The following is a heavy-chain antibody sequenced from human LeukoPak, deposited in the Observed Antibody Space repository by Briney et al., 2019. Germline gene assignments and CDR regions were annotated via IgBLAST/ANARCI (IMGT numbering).Heavy chain of an antibody. Sequence: GASVKVSCKASGYTFTGYYMHWVRQAPGQGLEWMGRINPNSGGTNYAQKFQGRVTMTRDTSISTAYMELSRLRSDDTAVYYCARAHPRGGSQGYFDYWGQGTLVTVSS. D-gene: IGHD1-26*01. J-gene: IGHJ4*02. CDR3: ARAHPRGGSQGYFDY. CDR2: INPNSGGT. CDR1: GYTFTGYY. V-gene: IGHV1-2*06.